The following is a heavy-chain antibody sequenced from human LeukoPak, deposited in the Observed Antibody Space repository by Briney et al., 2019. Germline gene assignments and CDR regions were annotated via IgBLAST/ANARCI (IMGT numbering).Heavy chain of an antibody. D-gene: IGHD4-11*01. CDR2: VLSDGSSN. CDR1: GFTFSSYG. V-gene: IGHV3-30*18. CDR3: AKDSPPTVTRGSFDY. Sequence: PGGSRRLSCAASGFTFSSYGLHWVRQAPGKGLEWVAVVLSDGSSNYYAHSVKGRFTISRDNSKNTLYLQMNSLRAEDTAVYYCAKDSPPTVTRGSFDYWGQGTLVTVSS. J-gene: IGHJ4*02.